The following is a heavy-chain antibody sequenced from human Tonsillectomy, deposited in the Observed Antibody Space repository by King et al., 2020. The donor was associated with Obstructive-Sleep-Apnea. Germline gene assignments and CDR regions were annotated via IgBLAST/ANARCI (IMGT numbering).Heavy chain of an antibody. CDR1: GYSFTSYW. CDR3: ARHYYGSGSYYGDAFDI. V-gene: IGHV5-10-1*03. Sequence: VQLVQSGAEVKKPGESLRISCKGSGYSFTSYWISWVRQMPGKGLEWMGRIDPSDSYTNYSPSFQCHVAISADKSISTAYLQWSSLKASDTAMYYCARHYYGSGSYYGDAFDIWGQGTMVTVSS. D-gene: IGHD3-10*01. CDR2: IDPSDSYT. J-gene: IGHJ3*02.